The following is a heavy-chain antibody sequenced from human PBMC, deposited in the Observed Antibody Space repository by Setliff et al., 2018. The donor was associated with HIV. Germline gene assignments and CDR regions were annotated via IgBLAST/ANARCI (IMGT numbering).Heavy chain of an antibody. V-gene: IGHV3-48*03. J-gene: IGHJ1*01. CDR2: ISSSGSTI. CDR1: GFTFRSYE. D-gene: IGHD3-22*01. Sequence: GGSLRLSCAASGFTFRSYEMNWVRQAPGKGLEWVSFISSSGSTIYYAGSVKGRFTISRDNAKNSLYLQMNSLRAEDTAFYYCAKDSKVAYGSSDHQYFHHWGQGTLVTVSS. CDR3: AKDSKVAYGSSDHQYFHH.